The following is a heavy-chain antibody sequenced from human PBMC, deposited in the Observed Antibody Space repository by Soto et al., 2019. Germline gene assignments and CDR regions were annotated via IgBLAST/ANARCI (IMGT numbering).Heavy chain of an antibody. D-gene: IGHD4-4*01. Sequence: SGPTLVNPTQTVTLTCTISVFSLSTSGLRVSWIRQSPGKALEWLARVDWDDDKLYTTSLQTRLTISKDTSKNHVVLTMTNMDPADTGTYFCARTGRYSSSYFEYWGQGILVTVSS. CDR3: ARTGRYSSSYFEY. J-gene: IGHJ4*02. CDR1: VFSLSTSGLR. CDR2: VDWDDDK. V-gene: IGHV2-70*04.